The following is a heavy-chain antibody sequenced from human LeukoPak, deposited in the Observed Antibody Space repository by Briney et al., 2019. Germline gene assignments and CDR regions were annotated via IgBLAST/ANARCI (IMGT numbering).Heavy chain of an antibody. J-gene: IGHJ4*02. CDR2: ISAYNGNT. Sequence: ASVKVSCKASGYTFNYYGINWVRQAPGQGLEWMGWISAYNGNTNYAQSLQGRVTMTTDTSTSTAYMELRSLRSDDTALYYCARGGYSYGYMGYSDYWGQGTLVTVSS. CDR3: ARGGYSYGYMGYSDY. D-gene: IGHD5-18*01. CDR1: GYTFNYYG. V-gene: IGHV1-18*01.